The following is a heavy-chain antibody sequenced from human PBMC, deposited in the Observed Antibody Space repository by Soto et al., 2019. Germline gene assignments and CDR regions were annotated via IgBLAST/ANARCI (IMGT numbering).Heavy chain of an antibody. J-gene: IGHJ5*02. CDR2: IFSGDNT. Sequence: EVQLVESGGGLIQPGGSLRLCCAASGFTISGNYITWVRQAPGKGLEWVSVIFSGDNTFYSDSVKGRFTISRDSSKNTVYLQMNRLRGDDTAVYFCATGLTLPVRPSFDTWGQGTLLTVSS. CDR3: ATGLTLPVRPSFDT. CDR1: GFTISGNY. D-gene: IGHD2-21*02. V-gene: IGHV3-53*01.